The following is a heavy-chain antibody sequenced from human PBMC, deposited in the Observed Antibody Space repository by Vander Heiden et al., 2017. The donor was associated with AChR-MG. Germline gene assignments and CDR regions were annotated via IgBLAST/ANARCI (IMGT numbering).Heavy chain of an antibody. Sequence: EVQLVESGGGLVKPGGSLRLSCAASGFTSSNAWMSWVRQAPGKGLEWVGRIKSKTDGGTTDDAAPVKGRFTISRDDSKNTLYLKMNSLKTEDTAVYYCTTELYDSRDPWGQGTLVTVSS. CDR2: IKSKTDGGTT. V-gene: IGHV3-15*01. CDR3: TTELYDSRDP. J-gene: IGHJ5*02. CDR1: GFTSSNAW. D-gene: IGHD3-3*01.